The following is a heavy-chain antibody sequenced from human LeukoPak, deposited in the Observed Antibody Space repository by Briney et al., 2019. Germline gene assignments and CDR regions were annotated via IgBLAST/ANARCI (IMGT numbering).Heavy chain of an antibody. J-gene: IGHJ6*02. V-gene: IGHV3-23*01. Sequence: GGSLRLSCAASGFTFSSYAMSWVRQAPGKGPEWVSAISGSGGSTYYADSVKGRFTISRDNSKNTLYLQMNSLRAEDTAVYYCAKGGSSGWYGVAYYYGMDVWGQGTTVTVSS. CDR1: GFTFSSYA. D-gene: IGHD6-19*01. CDR3: AKGGSSGWYGVAYYYGMDV. CDR2: ISGSGGST.